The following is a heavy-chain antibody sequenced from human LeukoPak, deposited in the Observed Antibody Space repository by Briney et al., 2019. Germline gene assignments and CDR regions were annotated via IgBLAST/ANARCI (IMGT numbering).Heavy chain of an antibody. Sequence: ASVKVSCKASGYTFTSYYMHWVRQASGQGLEWMGIINPSGGSTSYAQKFQGRVTMTRDTSTSTVYMELSSLRSEDTAVYYCARGDYGGNSGLGFDYWGQGTLVTVSP. CDR1: GYTFTSYY. CDR3: ARGDYGGNSGLGFDY. V-gene: IGHV1-46*01. J-gene: IGHJ4*02. CDR2: INPSGGST. D-gene: IGHD4-23*01.